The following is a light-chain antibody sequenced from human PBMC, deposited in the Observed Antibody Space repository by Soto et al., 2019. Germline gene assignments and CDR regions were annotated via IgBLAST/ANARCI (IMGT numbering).Light chain of an antibody. CDR3: GAWDDSLSDYV. CDR1: SSNIGKNA. CDR2: YDD. Sequence: QSVLTQPPSVSEAPRQRVTISCSGSSSNIGKNAVNWYQQVPGKPPKLLIYYDDLLPSGVSARFSGSKSGTSASLAISGLQSEDEAEYYCGAWDDSLSDYVFGTGTKLTVL. V-gene: IGLV1-36*01. J-gene: IGLJ1*01.